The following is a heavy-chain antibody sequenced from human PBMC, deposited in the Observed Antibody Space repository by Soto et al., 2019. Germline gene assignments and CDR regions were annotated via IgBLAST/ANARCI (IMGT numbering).Heavy chain of an antibody. J-gene: IGHJ3*02. CDR1: GFSISNYW. V-gene: IGHV3-74*01. CDR2: ISPDGSIP. Sequence: GGSLRLSCADSGFSISNYWMHWVRQAPGKGPVWVSHISPDGSIPNYADSVKGRFTISRDNAKSTLYLQMNSLTADDTAVYYCAKEWSAYDIWGQGTVVTVSS. CDR3: AKEWSAYDI. D-gene: IGHD1-26*01.